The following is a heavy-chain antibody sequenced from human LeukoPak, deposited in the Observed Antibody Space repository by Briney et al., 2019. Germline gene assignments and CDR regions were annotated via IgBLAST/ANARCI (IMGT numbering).Heavy chain of an antibody. J-gene: IGHJ4*02. CDR2: ISSSGSTI. D-gene: IGHD2-21*01. Sequence: GGSLRLSCAASGFTFSSYEMNWVRQAPGKGLERVSYISSSGSTIYYADSVKGRFTISRDNAKNSLYLQMNSLRAEDTAVYYCARVGPIWWSHATFDYWGQGTLVTVSS. V-gene: IGHV3-48*03. CDR3: ARVGPIWWSHATFDY. CDR1: GFTFSSYE.